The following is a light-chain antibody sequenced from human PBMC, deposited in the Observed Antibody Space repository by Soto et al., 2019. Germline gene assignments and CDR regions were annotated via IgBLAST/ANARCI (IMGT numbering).Light chain of an antibody. V-gene: IGLV1-40*01. CDR1: SSNIGAGYD. J-gene: IGLJ2*01. CDR2: GNS. CDR3: QSYASSPRGVV. Sequence: QSVLTQPPSVSGAPGQRVTISCTGSSSNIGAGYDVHWYQQLPGTAPKLLIYGNSNRPSGVPDRFSGSKSGTSASLAIPGLQAEDEADYYCQSYASSPRGVVFIGGTQLTVL.